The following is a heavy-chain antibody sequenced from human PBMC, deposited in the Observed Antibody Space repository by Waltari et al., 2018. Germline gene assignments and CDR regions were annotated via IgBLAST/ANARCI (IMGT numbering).Heavy chain of an antibody. CDR2: IKSDGSEK. CDR1: GFTFSANW. J-gene: IGHJ4*02. V-gene: IGHV3-7*04. CDR3: ARDYD. D-gene: IGHD3-16*01. Sequence: EVQLVESGGGLVQPGGSLRLSCAASGFTFSANWMTWVRQAPGKGLEWVANIKSDGSEKFYVDSVKGRFTISRDNADNSLYRQMNSLRPEDTAVYYCARDYDWGQGTLVTVSS.